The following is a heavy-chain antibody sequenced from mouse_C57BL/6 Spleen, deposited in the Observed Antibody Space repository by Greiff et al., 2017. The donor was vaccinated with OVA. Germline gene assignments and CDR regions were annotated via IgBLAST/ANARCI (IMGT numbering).Heavy chain of an antibody. CDR2: IDPETGGT. Sequence: QVQLKQSGAELVRPGASVTLSCKASGYTFTDYEMHWVKQTPVHGLEWIGAIDPETGGTAYNQKFKGKAILTADKSSSTAYMELRSLTSEDSAGYYCTRFRGLLLDAMDYWGQGTSVTVSS. V-gene: IGHV1-15*01. D-gene: IGHD2-3*01. CDR1: GYTFTDYE. CDR3: TRFRGLLLDAMDY. J-gene: IGHJ4*01.